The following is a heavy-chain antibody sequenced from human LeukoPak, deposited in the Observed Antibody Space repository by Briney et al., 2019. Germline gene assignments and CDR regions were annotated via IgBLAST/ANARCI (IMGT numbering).Heavy chain of an antibody. Sequence: GASVKVSCKASGYTFTSYYMHWVRQAPGQGLEWMGIINPSGGSTSYAQKFQGRVTMTRDTSTGTVYMELSSLRSEDTAVYYCARDSAYDSSGYYGDYWGQGTLVTVSS. D-gene: IGHD3-22*01. CDR2: INPSGGST. J-gene: IGHJ4*02. V-gene: IGHV1-46*01. CDR1: GYTFTSYY. CDR3: ARDSAYDSSGYYGDY.